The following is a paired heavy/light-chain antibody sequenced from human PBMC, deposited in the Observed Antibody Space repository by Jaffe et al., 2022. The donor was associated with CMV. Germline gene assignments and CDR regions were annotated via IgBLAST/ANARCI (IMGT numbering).Light chain of an antibody. CDR1: QSISSSY. V-gene: IGKV3-20*01. Sequence: EIVLTQSPGTLSLSPGERATLSCRASQSISSSYLAWYQQRPGQAPRLLIYGTSTRATGIPDRFSGSGSGTDFSFTISRLEPEDFAVYYCQHYVTLPWAFGQGTKVEMK. CDR3: QHYVTLPWA. CDR2: GTS. J-gene: IGKJ1*01.
Heavy chain of an antibody. V-gene: IGHV4-59*01. CDR3: ARVHYDNSGYYLDY. D-gene: IGHD3-22*01. Sequence: QVQLQESGPGLVKPSGTLSLTCTVSGGSLSSYYWSWIRQPPGRGLEWIGYIYYSGSTNYNPSLKSRVTISVDTSKNHFSLKLNSVTAADTAVYYCARVHYDNSGYYLDYWGQGTLVTVSS. J-gene: IGHJ4*02. CDR2: IYYSGST. CDR1: GGSLSSYY.